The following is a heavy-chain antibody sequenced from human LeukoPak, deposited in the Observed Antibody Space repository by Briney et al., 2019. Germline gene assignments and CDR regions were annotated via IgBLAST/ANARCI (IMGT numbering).Heavy chain of an antibody. CDR2: IYYSGST. J-gene: IGHJ6*03. Sequence: SETLSLTCAVSGGSISSYYWSWIRQPPGKGLEWIGYIYYSGSTNYNPSLKSRVTISVDTSKNQFSLKLSSVTAADTAVYYCARTTEGGYTYDYFYYYYMDVWGKGTTVTISS. CDR1: GGSISSYY. D-gene: IGHD5-18*01. V-gene: IGHV4-59*01. CDR3: ARTTEGGYTYDYFYYYYMDV.